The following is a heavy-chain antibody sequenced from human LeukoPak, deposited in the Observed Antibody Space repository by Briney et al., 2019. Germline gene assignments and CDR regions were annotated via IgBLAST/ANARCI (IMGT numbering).Heavy chain of an antibody. Sequence: GGSLRLSSEASGFSFSYYNMNWVRQAPGKGLEWISYISSSSSTIYYADSVKGRFTISRDNAKNSLFLHMNSLRAEDTAVYYCASPFSSYSDGSGYHPYGMDVWGQGTTVTVSS. CDR1: GFSFSYYN. D-gene: IGHD5-12*01. CDR3: ASPFSSYSDGSGYHPYGMDV. CDR2: ISSSSSTI. V-gene: IGHV3-48*04. J-gene: IGHJ6*02.